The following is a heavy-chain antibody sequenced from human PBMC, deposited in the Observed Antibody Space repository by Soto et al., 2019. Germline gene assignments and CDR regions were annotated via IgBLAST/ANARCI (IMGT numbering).Heavy chain of an antibody. CDR1: GGSISSSSYY. Sequence: QLQLQESGPGLVKPSETLSLTCTVSGGSISSSSYYWGWIRQPPGKGLEWIGSIYYSGSTYYNPSLKSRVTISVDTSKNQFSLKLSSVTAADTAVYYCASTINDVDTAMVIDYWGQGTLVTASS. D-gene: IGHD5-18*01. CDR2: IYYSGST. V-gene: IGHV4-39*01. J-gene: IGHJ4*02. CDR3: ASTINDVDTAMVIDY.